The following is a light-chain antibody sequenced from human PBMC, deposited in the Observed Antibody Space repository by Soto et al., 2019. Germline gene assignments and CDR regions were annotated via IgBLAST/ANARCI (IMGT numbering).Light chain of an antibody. CDR1: SSGVGGYNY. Sequence: QSALTQPASVSGSPGQSNTISCTGTSSGVGGYNYVSWYQQHPGKAPKLMIYEVSNRPSGVSNCFSGSKSGNTASLTISGLQAEDEADYYCSSYTSSSLSYVFGTGTKLTVL. CDR3: SSYTSSSLSYV. CDR2: EVS. V-gene: IGLV2-14*01. J-gene: IGLJ1*01.